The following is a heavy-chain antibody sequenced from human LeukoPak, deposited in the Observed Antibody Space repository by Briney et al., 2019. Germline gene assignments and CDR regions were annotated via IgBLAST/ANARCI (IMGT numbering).Heavy chain of an antibody. V-gene: IGHV1-18*01. J-gene: IGHJ2*01. CDR3: ARRSSPYNWYFDP. CDR1: GYRLRNHG. Sequence: GASVKVSCKASGYRLRNHGISWVRQAPGQGLEWMGWIGADSGDTHGDTHYAEKLQGRVTMTTDTSTDTAYMDLRSLTSDDTAVYYSARRSSPYNWYFDPSGHGTLVTVSS. CDR2: IGADSGDTHGDT. D-gene: IGHD4-11*01.